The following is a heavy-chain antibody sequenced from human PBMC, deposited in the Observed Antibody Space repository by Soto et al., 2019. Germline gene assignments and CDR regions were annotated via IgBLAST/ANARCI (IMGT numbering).Heavy chain of an antibody. D-gene: IGHD6-13*01. J-gene: IGHJ4*02. CDR3: AIVGQRGQSWSDY. CDR1: GFTFSSYG. Sequence: GGSLRLSCAASGFTFSSYGMHWVLQAPGKGLEWVAVIWYDGSNKYYADSVKGRSTISRDNSKNTLYLQMNSLRAEDTAVYYYAIVGQRGQSWSDYWGQGTLVTVSS. V-gene: IGHV3-33*01. CDR2: IWYDGSNK.